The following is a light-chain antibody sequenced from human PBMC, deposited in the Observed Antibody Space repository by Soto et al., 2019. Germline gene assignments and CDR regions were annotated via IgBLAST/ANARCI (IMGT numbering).Light chain of an antibody. CDR2: EVS. CDR1: SSDVGDYNY. CDR3: SSYTSSSTLV. V-gene: IGLV2-14*01. J-gene: IGLJ3*02. Sequence: QSALTQPASVSGSPGQSITISCTGTSSDVGDYNYVSWYQQHPGKAPKLMIYEVSNRPSGASNRFSGSKSGNTASLTISGLQAEDEADYYCSSYTSSSTLVFGGGTKLTVL.